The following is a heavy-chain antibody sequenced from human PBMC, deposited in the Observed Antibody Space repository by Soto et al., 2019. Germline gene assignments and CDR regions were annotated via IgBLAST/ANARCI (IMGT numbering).Heavy chain of an antibody. V-gene: IGHV3-48*03. J-gene: IGHJ6*02. D-gene: IGHD6-13*01. Sequence: GGSLRLSCAASGFTFSSYEMNWVRQAPGKGLEWVSYISSSGSTIYYADSVKGRFTISRDNAKNSLYLQMNSLRAEDTAVYYCATSAAGYYYGMDVWGQGPRSPSP. CDR1: GFTFSSYE. CDR3: ATSAAGYYYGMDV. CDR2: ISSSGSTI.